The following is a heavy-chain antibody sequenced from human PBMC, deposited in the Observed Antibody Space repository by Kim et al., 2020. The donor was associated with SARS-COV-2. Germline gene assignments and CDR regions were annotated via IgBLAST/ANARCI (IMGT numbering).Heavy chain of an antibody. V-gene: IGHV3-11*01. D-gene: IGHD2-2*01. CDR3: ASSHCSSTSCYERNRFDY. Sequence: RGRFTISRNNAKNSLYLQINSLRAEDTAVYYCASSHCSSTSCYERNRFDYWGQGTLVTVSS. J-gene: IGHJ4*02.